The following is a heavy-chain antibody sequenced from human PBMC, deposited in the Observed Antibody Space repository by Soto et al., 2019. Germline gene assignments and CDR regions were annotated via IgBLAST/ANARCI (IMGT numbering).Heavy chain of an antibody. J-gene: IGHJ4*02. Sequence: GGSLRLSCAASGFTFSGSAMHWVRQASGKGMEWVGRIRSKTKSYATAYAAAGKGRFTISRDDSKNTAYLQMNSLKTEDTAVYYFTSLLLHDYGDQVFEYWGQGTLVTVSS. CDR3: TSLLLHDYGDQVFEY. CDR1: GFTFSGSA. V-gene: IGHV3-73*01. D-gene: IGHD4-17*01. CDR2: IRSKTKSYAT.